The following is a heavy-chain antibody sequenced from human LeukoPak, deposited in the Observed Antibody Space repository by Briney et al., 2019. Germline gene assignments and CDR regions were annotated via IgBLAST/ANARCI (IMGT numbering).Heavy chain of an antibody. J-gene: IGHJ4*02. Sequence: SETLSLTCTVSGGSISSSSYYWGWIRQPPGKGLEWIGSIYYSGSTYYNPSLKSRVTIPVDTSKNQSSLRLSSVTAADTAVYYCARLRPTTIFGVVIIQHFDYWGQGTLVTVSS. CDR2: IYYSGST. V-gene: IGHV4-39*01. D-gene: IGHD3-3*01. CDR3: ARLRPTTIFGVVIIQHFDY. CDR1: GGSISSSSYY.